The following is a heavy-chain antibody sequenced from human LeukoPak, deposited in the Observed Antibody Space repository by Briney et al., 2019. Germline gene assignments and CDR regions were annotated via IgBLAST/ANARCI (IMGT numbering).Heavy chain of an antibody. J-gene: IGHJ4*02. Sequence: MPSETLSLTCTVSGGSISSSSYYWGWIRQPPGKGLEWIGSIYYSGSTYYNPSLKSRVTISVDTSKNQFSLKLSSVTAADTAVYYCARERRYYDILTPQYYFDYWGQGTLVTVSS. D-gene: IGHD3-9*01. V-gene: IGHV4-39*07. CDR3: ARERRYYDILTPQYYFDY. CDR2: IYYSGST. CDR1: GGSISSSSYY.